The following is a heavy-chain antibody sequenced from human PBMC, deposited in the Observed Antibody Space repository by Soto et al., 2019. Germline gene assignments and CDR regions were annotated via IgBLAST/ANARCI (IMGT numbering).Heavy chain of an antibody. CDR3: AKPLLISNINYYFDG. J-gene: IGHJ6*03. CDR1: GFSFSNFA. V-gene: IGHV3-23*01. CDR2: ISGSCDIT. Sequence: GGSLRLSCAASGFSFSNFAMSWVRQAPGKGLEWVSAISGSCDITYYADSVKGRFTISRDNSRDTLYLQLNSLRAEDTAIYYCAKPLLISNINYYFDGWGKGTTVTFSS. D-gene: IGHD2-15*01.